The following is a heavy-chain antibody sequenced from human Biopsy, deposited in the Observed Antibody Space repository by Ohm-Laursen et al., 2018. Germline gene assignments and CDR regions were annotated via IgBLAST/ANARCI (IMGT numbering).Heavy chain of an antibody. V-gene: IGHV4-59*01. CDR2: VYYTGST. D-gene: IGHD3-22*01. CDR1: GDSISSYY. Sequence: SETLSLTWPVSGDSISSYYWIWIRQPPGKGLQWIGYVYYTGSTDYNPSLQSRVTISVDTSKNHFSLRLRSVTPADTAIYYCARDRGYYSDRTVPGYFDLWGRGTLVTVSS. CDR3: ARDRGYYSDRTVPGYFDL. J-gene: IGHJ2*01.